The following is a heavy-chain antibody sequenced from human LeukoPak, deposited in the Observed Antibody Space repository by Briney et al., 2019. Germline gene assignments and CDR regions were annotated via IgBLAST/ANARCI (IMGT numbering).Heavy chain of an antibody. J-gene: IGHJ6*03. CDR3: ARASSSWNYYYYYYMDV. D-gene: IGHD6-13*01. Sequence: SETLSLTCTVSGGSISSDGYYWSWIRQPPGKGLEWIGYIYYSGSTNYNPSLKSRVTISVDTSKNQFSLKLSSVTAADTAVYYCARASSSWNYYYYYYMDVWGKGTTVTVSS. CDR2: IYYSGST. CDR1: GGSISSDGYY. V-gene: IGHV4-61*08.